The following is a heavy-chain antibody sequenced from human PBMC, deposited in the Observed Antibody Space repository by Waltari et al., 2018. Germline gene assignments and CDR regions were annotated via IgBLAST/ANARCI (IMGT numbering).Heavy chain of an antibody. J-gene: IGHJ4*02. CDR2: ISWDGGST. CDR3: AKGKYGSGSYYFDY. D-gene: IGHD3-10*01. CDR1: GFTFDDYT. V-gene: IGHV3-43*01. Sequence: EVQLVESGGVVVQPGGSLRLSCAASGFTFDDYTMHWVRHAPGKGLEWVSLISWDGGSTYYADSVKGRFTISRDNSKNSLYLQMNSLRTEDTALYYCAKGKYGSGSYYFDYWGQGTLVTVSS.